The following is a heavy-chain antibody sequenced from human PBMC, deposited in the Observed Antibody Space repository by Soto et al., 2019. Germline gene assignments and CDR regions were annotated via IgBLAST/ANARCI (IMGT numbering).Heavy chain of an antibody. J-gene: IGHJ4*02. CDR2: ISGSGGST. D-gene: IGHD2-15*01. CDR3: AKVTFHCSGGSCYPKYFDY. Sequence: EVQLLESGGGLVQPGGSLRLSCAASGFTFSSYAMSWVRQAPGKGLEWVSAISGSGGSTYYADSVKGRFTISRDNSKNTLYLQMNSLRAEDTAVYYCAKVTFHCSGGSCYPKYFDYWGQGTLVTVSS. V-gene: IGHV3-23*01. CDR1: GFTFSSYA.